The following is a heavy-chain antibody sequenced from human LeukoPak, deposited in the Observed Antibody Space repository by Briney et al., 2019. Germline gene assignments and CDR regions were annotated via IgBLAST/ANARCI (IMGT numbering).Heavy chain of an antibody. Sequence: PSETLFLTCAVYGGSFSGYYWSWIRQPPGKGLEWIGEINHSGSTNYNPSLKSRVTISVGTSKNQFSLKLSSVTAADTAVYYCARRPDIVVVVAATWANWFDPWGQGTLVTVSS. V-gene: IGHV4-34*01. D-gene: IGHD2-15*01. CDR1: GGSFSGYY. CDR2: INHSGST. J-gene: IGHJ5*02. CDR3: ARRPDIVVVVAATWANWFDP.